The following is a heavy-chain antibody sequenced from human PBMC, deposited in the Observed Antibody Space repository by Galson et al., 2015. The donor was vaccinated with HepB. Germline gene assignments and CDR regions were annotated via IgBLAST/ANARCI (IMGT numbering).Heavy chain of an antibody. Sequence: SVKVSCKASGYTFTGYYMHWVRQAPGQGLEWMGGINPNSGGTNYAQKFQGRVTMTRDTSISTAYMELSRLRSDDTAVYYCARDHRLIAAAGIGYWGQGTLVTVSS. CDR3: ARDHRLIAAAGIGY. CDR1: GYTFTGYY. D-gene: IGHD6-13*01. V-gene: IGHV1-2*02. CDR2: INPNSGGT. J-gene: IGHJ4*02.